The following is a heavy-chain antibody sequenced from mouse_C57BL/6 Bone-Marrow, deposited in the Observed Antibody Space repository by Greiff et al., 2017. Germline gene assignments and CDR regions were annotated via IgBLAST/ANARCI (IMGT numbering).Heavy chain of an antibody. CDR2: IYPGNSDT. Sequence: EVQGVESGTVLARPGASVKMSCKTSGYTFTSYWMHWVKQRPGQGLEWIGAIYPGNSDTSYNQKFKGKAKLTAVTSASTAYLELSSLTNEDSAVYYCTSPLWLRYFDVWGTGTTVTVSS. CDR1: GYTFTSYW. J-gene: IGHJ1*03. V-gene: IGHV1-5*01. D-gene: IGHD2-2*01. CDR3: TSPLWLRYFDV.